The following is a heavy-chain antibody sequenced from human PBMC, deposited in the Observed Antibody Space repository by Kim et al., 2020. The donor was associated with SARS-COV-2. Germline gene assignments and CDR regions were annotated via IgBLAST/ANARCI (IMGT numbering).Heavy chain of an antibody. CDR1: GASISNNNW. CDR2: IFQTGST. J-gene: IGHJ4*02. V-gene: IGHV4-4*02. D-gene: IGHD3-10*01. Sequence: SETLSLTCAVSGASISNNNWWSWVRQSPGKGLEWIGEIFQTGSTNYKPSLKSRHTISLDKSKNQFSLRLNFVTAADTAVYFCARGYGSGSSSDYFDYWGRGTPVTVSS. CDR3: ARGYGSGSSSDYFDY.